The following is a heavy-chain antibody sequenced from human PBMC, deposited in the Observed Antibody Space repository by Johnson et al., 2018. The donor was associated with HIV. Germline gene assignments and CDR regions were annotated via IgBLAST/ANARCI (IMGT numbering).Heavy chain of an antibody. Sequence: QVQLVESGRGVVQPGGSLRLSCAASGLTFSNYGFHWVRQAPGKGLDWVAFIRYDGSNKYYADSVKGRFTISRDNSKNTLYLQMNSLRAEDTALYYCAKDQWMFDIWGQGTMVTVSS. CDR2: IRYDGSNK. D-gene: IGHD3-10*02. CDR1: GLTFSNYG. CDR3: AKDQWMFDI. V-gene: IGHV3-30*02. J-gene: IGHJ3*02.